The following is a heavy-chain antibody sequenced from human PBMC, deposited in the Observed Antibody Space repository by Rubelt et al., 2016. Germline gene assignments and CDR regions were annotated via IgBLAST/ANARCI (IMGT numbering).Heavy chain of an antibody. J-gene: IGHJ4*02. D-gene: IGHD6-13*01. V-gene: IGHV1-18*01. Sequence: QVQLVQSGAEVKKPGSSVKVSCKASGGTFSSYAISWVRQAPGQGLEWMGWISAYNGNTNYAQKLQGRVTMTTDTSTSTAYRGRVSRRSDDTAVYDCARDTRESSSSNFDYGGQGTLITISS. CDR2: ISAYNGNT. CDR1: GGTFSSYA. CDR3: ARDTRESSSSNFDY.